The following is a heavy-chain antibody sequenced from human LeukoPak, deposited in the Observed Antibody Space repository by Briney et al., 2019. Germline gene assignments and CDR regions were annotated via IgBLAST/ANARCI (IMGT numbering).Heavy chain of an antibody. CDR3: ARGWRGSYPEYFQH. CDR1: GFTFSPYS. Sequence: HPGGSLRLSCVVSGFTFSPYSMNWVRQAPGKGLEWVAYISGRTSTIYYADSVKGRFTISRDNAKNSLYLQMNSLRAEDTAVYYCARGWRGSYPEYFQHWGQGTLVTVSS. V-gene: IGHV3-48*04. D-gene: IGHD1-26*01. J-gene: IGHJ1*01. CDR2: ISGRTSTI.